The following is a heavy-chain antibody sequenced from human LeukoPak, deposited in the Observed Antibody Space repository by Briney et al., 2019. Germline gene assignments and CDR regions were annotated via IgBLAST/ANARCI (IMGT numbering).Heavy chain of an antibody. CDR3: AKDYAYSGYENPGYDAFDI. CDR1: GFTFSSYS. D-gene: IGHD5-12*01. V-gene: IGHV3-23*01. CDR2: ISGSGGST. J-gene: IGHJ3*02. Sequence: SGGSLRLSCAASGFTFSSYSMNWVRQAPGKGLEWVSAISGSGGSTYYADSVKGRFTISRDNSKNTLYLQMNSLRAEDTAVYYCAKDYAYSGYENPGYDAFDIWGQGTMVTVSS.